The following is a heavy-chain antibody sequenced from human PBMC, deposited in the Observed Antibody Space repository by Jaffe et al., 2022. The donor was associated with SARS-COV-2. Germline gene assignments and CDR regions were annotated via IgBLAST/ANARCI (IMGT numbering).Heavy chain of an antibody. J-gene: IGHJ6*02. CDR3: TTGVTYCSSTSCHRYYYYGMDV. D-gene: IGHD2-2*01. CDR1: GFTFSNAW. V-gene: IGHV3-15*01. Sequence: EVQLVESGGGLVKPGGSLRLSCAASGFTFSNAWMSWVRQAPGKGLEWVGRIKSKTDGGTTDYAAPVKGRFTISRDDSKNTLYLQMNSLKTEDTAVYYCTTGVTYCSSTSCHRYYYYGMDVWGQGTTVTVSS. CDR2: IKSKTDGGTT.